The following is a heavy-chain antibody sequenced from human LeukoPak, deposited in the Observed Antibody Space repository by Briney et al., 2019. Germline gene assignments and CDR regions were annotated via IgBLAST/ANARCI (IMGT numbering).Heavy chain of an antibody. Sequence: GGSLRLSCAASGFTFSSYWMSWVRQAPGKGVEGVANIKQDGSEKYYVDSVKGRFTISRDNAKNSLYLQMNSLRAEDTAVYYCASHRDSSSWYGVFDYWGQGTLVTVSS. CDR1: GFTFSSYW. CDR3: ASHRDSSSWYGVFDY. J-gene: IGHJ4*02. D-gene: IGHD6-13*01. CDR2: IKQDGSEK. V-gene: IGHV3-7*01.